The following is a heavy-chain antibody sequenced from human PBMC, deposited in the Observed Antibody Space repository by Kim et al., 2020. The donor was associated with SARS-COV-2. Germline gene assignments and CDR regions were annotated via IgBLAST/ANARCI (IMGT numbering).Heavy chain of an antibody. V-gene: IGHV3-30*18. J-gene: IGHJ4*02. CDR1: GFTFSSYG. CDR2: ISYDGSNK. Sequence: GGSLRLSCAASGFTFSSYGMHWVRQAPGKGLEWVAVISYDGSNKYYADSVKGRFTISRDNSKNTLYLQMNSLRAEDTAVYYCAKGYYYGSGSLVFFDYWGQGTLVTVSS. D-gene: IGHD3-10*01. CDR3: AKGYYYGSGSLVFFDY.